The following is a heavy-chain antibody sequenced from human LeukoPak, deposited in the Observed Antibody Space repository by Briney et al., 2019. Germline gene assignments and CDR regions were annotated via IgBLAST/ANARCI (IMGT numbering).Heavy chain of an antibody. V-gene: IGHV3-74*01. D-gene: IGHD2-2*01. CDR2: INSDGSWT. CDR3: VSFYETY. CDR1: GNYW. J-gene: IGHJ4*02. Sequence: PGGSLRLSCAASGNYWMHWVRQAPGKGLVWVSHINSDGSWTGYADSVKGRFTISKDNAKNTVYLQMNNLRAEGTAVYYCVSFYETYWGRGTLVTVSS.